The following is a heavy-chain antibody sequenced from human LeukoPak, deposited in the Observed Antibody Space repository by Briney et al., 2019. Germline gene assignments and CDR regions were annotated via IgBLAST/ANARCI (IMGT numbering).Heavy chain of an antibody. J-gene: IGHJ4*02. CDR1: GGSVSGYY. V-gene: IGHV4-59*02. CDR2: VYYSGST. D-gene: IGHD2-15*01. CDR3: ARIHRYCSGGACYVLDN. Sequence: SETLSLTCVVAGGSVSGYYWGWIRQPPGRGLEWIRYVYYSGSTNYNPSFKSRITISVDTSRNQFSLQLSSVTAADTAVYYCARIHRYCSGGACYVLDNWGQGTLVAVSS.